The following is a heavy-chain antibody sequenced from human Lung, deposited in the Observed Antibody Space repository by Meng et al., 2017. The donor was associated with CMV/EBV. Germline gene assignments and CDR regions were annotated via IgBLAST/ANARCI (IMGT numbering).Heavy chain of an antibody. V-gene: IGHV1-2*02. D-gene: IGHD2-15*01. CDR3: ARELDLQLGYCSGGSCYGRGSWFDP. J-gene: IGHJ5*02. Sequence: ASVKVSCKASGYTFTGYYMHWVRQAPGQGLEWMGWINPNSGGTNYAQKFQGRVTMTRDTSISTAYMELSRLRSDDTAVYYCARELDLQLGYCSGGSCYGRGSWFDPWGQGTLVTVSS. CDR2: INPNSGGT. CDR1: GYTFTGYY.